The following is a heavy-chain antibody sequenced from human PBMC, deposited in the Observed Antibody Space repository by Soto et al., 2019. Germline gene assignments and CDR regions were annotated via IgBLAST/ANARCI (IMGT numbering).Heavy chain of an antibody. J-gene: IGHJ6*02. CDR2: IDPSDSYT. D-gene: IGHD6-6*01. CDR3: ASGSSSSSSMDV. V-gene: IGHV5-10-1*01. CDR1: GYSFTSYW. Sequence: GESLKISCKGSGYSFTSYWISWVRQMPGKGLEWMGRIDPSDSYTNYSPPFQGHVTISADKSISTAYLQWSSLKASDTAMYYCASGSSSSSSMDVWGQGTTVTVS.